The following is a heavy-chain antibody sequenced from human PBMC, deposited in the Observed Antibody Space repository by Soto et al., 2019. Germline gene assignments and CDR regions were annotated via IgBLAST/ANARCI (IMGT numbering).Heavy chain of an antibody. D-gene: IGHD3-3*01. V-gene: IGHV3-23*01. CDR2: ISGSGGST. CDR1: GFTFSSYA. Sequence: ALRLSCAASGFTFSSYAMSWVRQAPGKGLEWVSAISGSGGSTYYADSVKGRFTISRDNSKNTLYLQMNSLRAEDTAVYYCAKAGGTYYDFWSGYADYYGMDVWGQGTTVTVSS. J-gene: IGHJ6*02. CDR3: AKAGGTYYDFWSGYADYYGMDV.